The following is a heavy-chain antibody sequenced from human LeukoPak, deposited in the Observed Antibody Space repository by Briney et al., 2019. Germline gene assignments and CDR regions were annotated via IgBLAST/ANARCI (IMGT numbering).Heavy chain of an antibody. J-gene: IGHJ4*02. CDR1: GGTFSSYA. CDR2: IIPIFGTA. CDR3: ARVAVAQGAPDY. Sequence: SVKVSCKASGGTFSSYAISWVRQAPGQGLEWMGRIIPIFGTANYAQKFQGRVTITTDESTSTAYMELSSLRSEDAAVYYCARVAVAQGAPDYWGQGTLVTVSS. D-gene: IGHD6-19*01. V-gene: IGHV1-69*05.